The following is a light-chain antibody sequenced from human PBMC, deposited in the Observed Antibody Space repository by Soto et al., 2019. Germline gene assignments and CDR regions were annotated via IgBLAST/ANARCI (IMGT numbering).Light chain of an antibody. CDR2: EES. V-gene: IGKV1-9*01. Sequence: DIHLTQSPSSLSASVGDRVTITCRASQAITNNLAWYQQKPGNPPRLLIYEESTLHSGVPSRFSGRKVGTQFILTIDSLQPEDFATYYCQQVKSYPRTFGRGTKADIK. CDR1: QAITNN. J-gene: IGKJ4*01. CDR3: QQVKSYPRT.